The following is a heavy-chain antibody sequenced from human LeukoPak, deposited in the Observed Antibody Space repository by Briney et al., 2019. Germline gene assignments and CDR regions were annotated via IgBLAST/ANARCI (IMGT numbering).Heavy chain of an antibody. CDR2: IYYSGST. J-gene: IGHJ4*02. D-gene: IGHD5-18*01. CDR3: ARPSGYSYGYGIDY. CDR1: GGSISSSYYY. V-gene: IGHV4-39*01. Sequence: PSETLSLTCTVSGGSISSSYYYWGWIRQPPGKGLEWIGSIYYSGSTYYNPSLKSRVTISVDTSKNQFSLKLSSVTAADTAVYYCARPSGYSYGYGIDYWGQGTLVTVSS.